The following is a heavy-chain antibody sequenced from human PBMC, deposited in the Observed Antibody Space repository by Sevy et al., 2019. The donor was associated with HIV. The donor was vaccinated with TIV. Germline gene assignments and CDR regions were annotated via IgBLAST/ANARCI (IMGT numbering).Heavy chain of an antibody. J-gene: IGHJ4*02. CDR2: IKSKTDGGTT. Sequence: GGSLRLSCAASGFTFSNAWMSWVRQAPGKGLEWVGRIKSKTDGGTTDYAAPVKRRFTISRDDSKNTLYLQMNSLKTEDTAVYYCTTFNSWNVIFDYWGQGTLVTVSS. CDR1: GFTFSNAW. V-gene: IGHV3-15*01. D-gene: IGHD1-1*01. CDR3: TTFNSWNVIFDY.